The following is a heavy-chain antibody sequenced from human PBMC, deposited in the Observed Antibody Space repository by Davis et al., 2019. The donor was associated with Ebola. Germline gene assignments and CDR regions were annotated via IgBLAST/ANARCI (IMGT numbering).Heavy chain of an antibody. J-gene: IGHJ4*02. CDR1: GLTFSSDW. CDR2: MNSDGSTT. Sequence: PGGSLRLSCAASGLTFSSDWMHWVRQVPGKGLVWVSRMNSDGSTTRYADSVKGRFTISRDKNTLYLQMNSLRTEDTAIYYCARDLSPGTLLGYYADYWGQGTLVTVSS. V-gene: IGHV3-74*01. CDR3: ARDLSPGTLLGYYADY. D-gene: IGHD3-16*01.